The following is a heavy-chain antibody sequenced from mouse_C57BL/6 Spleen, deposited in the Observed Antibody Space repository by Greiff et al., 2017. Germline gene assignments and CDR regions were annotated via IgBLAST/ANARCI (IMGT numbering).Heavy chain of an antibody. CDR3: ARGPYGNFLYFDV. CDR2: INPNNGGT. V-gene: IGHV1-18*01. J-gene: IGHJ1*03. Sequence: VQLQQSGPELVKPGASVKIPCKASGYTFTDYNMDWVKQSHGKSLEWIGDINPNNGGTIYNQKFKGKATLTVDKSSSTAYMELRSLTSEDTAVYYCARGPYGNFLYFDVWGTGTTVTVSS. D-gene: IGHD2-1*01. CDR1: GYTFTDYN.